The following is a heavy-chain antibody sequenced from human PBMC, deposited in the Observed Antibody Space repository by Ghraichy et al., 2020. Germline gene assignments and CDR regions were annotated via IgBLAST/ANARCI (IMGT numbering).Heavy chain of an antibody. CDR2: ISSSGNYI. D-gene: IGHD2-15*01. CDR3: ARLRCSGGICYVSDY. V-gene: IGHV3-21*01. Sequence: GGSLRLSCAASGFTFSSFGMIWVHQAPGKGLEWVSSISSSGNYINYADSVKGRFTISRDTANKSLYLQMNSLRAEDTAVFYCARLRCSGGICYVSDYWGQGTLVTVSS. CDR1: GFTFSSFG. J-gene: IGHJ4*02.